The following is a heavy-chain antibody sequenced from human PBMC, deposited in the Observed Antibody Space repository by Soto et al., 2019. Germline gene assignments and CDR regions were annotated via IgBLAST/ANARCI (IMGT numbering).Heavy chain of an antibody. CDR1: GFSFSNYN. D-gene: IGHD1-1*01. CDR2: INSGGSPT. V-gene: IGHV3-74*01. J-gene: IGHJ4*02. Sequence: VGSLRLSCAASGFSFSNYNVNWVRQAPGKGLVWVSSINSGGSPTSYAVSVKGRFTISRDNAKNTLYLQMNSLRAEDTAVYYCARSQIITNDYYFDYWGQGTLVTVSS. CDR3: ARSQIITNDYYFDY.